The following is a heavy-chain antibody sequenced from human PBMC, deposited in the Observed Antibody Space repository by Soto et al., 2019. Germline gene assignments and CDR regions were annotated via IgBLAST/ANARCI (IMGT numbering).Heavy chain of an antibody. CDR2: INSGSGSTT. V-gene: IGHV3-23*01. D-gene: IGHD3-3*01. J-gene: IGHJ4*02. Sequence: EVQLLESGGGLVQSGGSLRLSCSASGFAFGGYTMNWVRLPPGKGLEWVSGINSGSGSTTYYADSVTGRFRISRDNSRSTPYLQMNSLRVEDTAIYYCAKDRQPDGIWSFDSWGQGILVTVSS. CDR3: AKDRQPDGIWSFDS. CDR1: GFAFGGYT.